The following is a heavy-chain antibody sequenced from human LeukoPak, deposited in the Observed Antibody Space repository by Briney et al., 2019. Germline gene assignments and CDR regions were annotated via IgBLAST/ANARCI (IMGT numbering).Heavy chain of an antibody. CDR1: GFTFSSYS. D-gene: IGHD2-2*01. Sequence: PGGSLRLSCAASGFTFSSYSMNWVRQAPGKGLEWVSSISSSSSYIYYADSVKGRFTISRDNAKNSLYLQMNSLRAEDTAVYYCAKKGGSTSPPRSYYGMDVWGQGTTVTVSS. J-gene: IGHJ6*02. CDR2: ISSSSSYI. CDR3: AKKGGSTSPPRSYYGMDV. V-gene: IGHV3-21*01.